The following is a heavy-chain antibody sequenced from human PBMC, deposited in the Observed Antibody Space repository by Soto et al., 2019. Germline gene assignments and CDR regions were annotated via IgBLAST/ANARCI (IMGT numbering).Heavy chain of an antibody. CDR2: IIPMFDST. CDR1: GGTFSSYA. D-gene: IGHD2-21*02. J-gene: IGHJ6*02. V-gene: IGHV1-69*13. CDR3: ARRVVVTSVRDIAYYYYGLDV. Sequence: SVKVSCKAFGGTFSSYAICWVRQAPGQGLEWMGGIIPMFDSTNYAQKLQGRVTITADESTSTAFMELSSLRSEDTAVYYCARRVVVTSVRDIAYYYYGLDVWGQGTTVTVSS.